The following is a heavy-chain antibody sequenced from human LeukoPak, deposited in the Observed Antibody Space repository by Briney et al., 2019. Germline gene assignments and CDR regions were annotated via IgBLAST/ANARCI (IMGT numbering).Heavy chain of an antibody. V-gene: IGHV4-34*01. CDR3: ARVSYGSGSYCGY. D-gene: IGHD3-10*01. CDR2: INHSGST. Sequence: PSETLSLTCAVYGGSFSGYYWSWIRQPPGKGLEWIGEINHSGSTNYNPSLKSRVTISVDTSENQFSLKLSSVTAADTAVYYCARVSYGSGSYCGYWGQGTLVTVSS. CDR1: GGSFSGYY. J-gene: IGHJ4*02.